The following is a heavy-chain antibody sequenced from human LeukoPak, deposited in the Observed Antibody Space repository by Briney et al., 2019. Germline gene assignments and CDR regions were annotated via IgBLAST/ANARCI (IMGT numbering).Heavy chain of an antibody. CDR3: ARERNDFWSGYWSTNPYYGMDV. J-gene: IGHJ6*02. D-gene: IGHD3-3*01. CDR1: GYTFSSYG. V-gene: IGHV1-18*01. CDR2: ISAYNGNT. Sequence: ASVKVSCKASGYTFSSYGISWVRQAPGQGLEWMGWISAYNGNTNYAQKLQGRVTMTTDTSTSTAYMELRSLRSDDTAVYYCARERNDFWSGYWSTNPYYGMDVWGQGTTVTVSS.